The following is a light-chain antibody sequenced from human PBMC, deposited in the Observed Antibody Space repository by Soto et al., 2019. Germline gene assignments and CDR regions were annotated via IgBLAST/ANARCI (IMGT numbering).Light chain of an antibody. Sequence: QSVLTQPPSVSGAPGQRVTISCTGNSIGAGGDVHWYQQLPGTAPKLLIYGNTNRPAGVPDRFSGSKSGSSASLAIPGLQAEDEADYYCQSNRLSGSLFGGGTKLTVL. V-gene: IGLV1-40*01. CDR3: QSNRLSGSL. CDR1: SIGAGGD. J-gene: IGLJ3*02. CDR2: GNT.